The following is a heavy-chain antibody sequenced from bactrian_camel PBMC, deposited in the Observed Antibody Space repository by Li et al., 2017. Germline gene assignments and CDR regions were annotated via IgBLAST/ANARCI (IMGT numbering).Heavy chain of an antibody. V-gene: IGHV3S2*01. CDR3: AAGTRIIVGDYCDGITN. D-gene: IGHD3*01. CDR1: GFPFSKSI. Sequence: DVQLVESGVGLVQPGGSLRLSCAASGFPFSKSIMSWVRQAPGKGLEWVSSLHSGGTMTYYADSVKGRFTISQDNAKNIIYLQMSSLTPDDTAMYYCAAGTRIIVGDYCDGITNWGQGTQVTVS. J-gene: IGHJ4*01. CDR2: LHSGGTMT.